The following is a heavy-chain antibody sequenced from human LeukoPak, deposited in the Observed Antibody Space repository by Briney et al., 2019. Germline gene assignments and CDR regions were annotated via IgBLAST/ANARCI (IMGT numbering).Heavy chain of an antibody. Sequence: GGSLRLSCAASGFTFSNYWMHWVRQAPGKGLVWVSAIHSDGSSRNYAGFVKGRFTISRDNAKNALYLQMNSLRVEDTAVYYCARGSGWELWGPGTLVTVSS. V-gene: IGHV3-74*01. J-gene: IGHJ4*02. D-gene: IGHD6-19*01. CDR1: GFTFSNYW. CDR3: ARGSGWEL. CDR2: IHSDGSSR.